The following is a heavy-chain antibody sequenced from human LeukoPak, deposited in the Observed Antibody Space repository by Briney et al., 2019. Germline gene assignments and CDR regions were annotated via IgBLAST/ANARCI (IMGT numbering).Heavy chain of an antibody. CDR1: GFTFSDYY. J-gene: IGHJ3*02. CDR2: ISSSGSTI. V-gene: IGHV3-11*01. CDR3: ARGSDLTGYSKYRMGAFDI. Sequence: GGSLRLSCAASGFTFSDYYMSWIRQAPGKGLEWVSYISSSGSTIYYADSVKGRFSISRDNAKNSLFLQLNSLRAEDTAVYYCARGSDLTGYSKYRMGAFDIWGQGTMVTVSS. D-gene: IGHD1-14*01.